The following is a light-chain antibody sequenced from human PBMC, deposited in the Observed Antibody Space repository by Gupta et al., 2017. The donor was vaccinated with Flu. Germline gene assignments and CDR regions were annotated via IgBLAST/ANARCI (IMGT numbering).Light chain of an antibody. CDR2: DAS. CDR1: QVITRY. Sequence: PSSLSASVGDRVNITCRASQVITRYLNWYQQKPGKAPRLLIYDASSLQAGVPSRFSGSESGTEYTLTISSLQPEDVATYYCQQEDNLPLTYGGGTRVDIK. CDR3: QQEDNLPLT. V-gene: IGKV1-33*01. J-gene: IGKJ4*01.